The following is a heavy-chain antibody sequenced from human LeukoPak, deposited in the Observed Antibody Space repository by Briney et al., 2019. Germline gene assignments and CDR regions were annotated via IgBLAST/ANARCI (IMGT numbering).Heavy chain of an antibody. D-gene: IGHD2-8*02. V-gene: IGHV3-23*01. Sequence: GGSLRLSCAASGFTFVNFAMSWVRLAPGKGLEWVSAVVGDGTTTFYADSVKGRFTISRDNSKNTVYLQINSLRDEDTAVYYCAKARLSTGWAYNDYWGQGTPVTVSS. J-gene: IGHJ4*02. CDR2: VVGDGTTT. CDR3: AKARLSTGWAYNDY. CDR1: GFTFVNFA.